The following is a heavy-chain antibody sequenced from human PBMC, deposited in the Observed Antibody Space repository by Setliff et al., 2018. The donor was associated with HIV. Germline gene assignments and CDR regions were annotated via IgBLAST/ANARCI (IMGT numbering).Heavy chain of an antibody. V-gene: IGHV4-34*01. D-gene: IGHD2-15*01. CDR1: GGSFSGYY. CDR2: IIHSGGT. CDR3: ARGGLGVVGAIDY. Sequence: SETLSLTCAVYGGSFSGYYWTWIRQPPGRGLEWIGEIIHSGGTNYNRSLKSRVTISVDTSKNKFSLNLSSVTAADTAVYYCARGGLGVVGAIDYWSQGTRVTVSS. J-gene: IGHJ4*02.